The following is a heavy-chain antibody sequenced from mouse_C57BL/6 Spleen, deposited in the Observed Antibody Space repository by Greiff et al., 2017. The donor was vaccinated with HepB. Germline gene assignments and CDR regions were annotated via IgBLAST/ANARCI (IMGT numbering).Heavy chain of an antibody. J-gene: IGHJ2*01. CDR1: GYTFTSYW. D-gene: IGHD2-3*01. V-gene: IGHV1-61*01. CDR3: ARSPYDGYGFDY. CDR2: IYPSDSET. Sequence: QVQLKQSGAELVRPGSSVKLSCKASGYTFTSYWMDWVKQRPGQGLEWIGNIYPSDSETHYNQKFKDKATLTVDKSSSTAYMQLSSLTSEDSAVYYCARSPYDGYGFDYWGQGTTLTVSS.